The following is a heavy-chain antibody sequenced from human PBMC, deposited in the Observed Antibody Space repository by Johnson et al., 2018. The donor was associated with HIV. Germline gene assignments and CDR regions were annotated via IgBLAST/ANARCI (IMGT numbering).Heavy chain of an antibody. J-gene: IGHJ3*02. Sequence: MLLVESGGGLVQPGGSLRLSCAASGFTFSSYWMSWVRQAPGKGLEWVANIKQDGSEKYYVDSVKGRFTISRDNAKNSLYLQMNSLRAEDTALYYCARDRGGGSYHDAFDIWGQGTRVTVSS. V-gene: IGHV3-7*03. CDR1: GFTFSSYW. D-gene: IGHD1-26*01. CDR2: IKQDGSEK. CDR3: ARDRGGGSYHDAFDI.